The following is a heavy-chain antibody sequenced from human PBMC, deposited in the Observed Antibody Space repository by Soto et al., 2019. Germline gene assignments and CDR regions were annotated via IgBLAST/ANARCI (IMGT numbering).Heavy chain of an antibody. J-gene: IGHJ4*02. V-gene: IGHV3-7*04. CDR1: ESTVSRDW. CDR2: INQDGSEK. CDR3: SGGVGDAF. D-gene: IGHD1-26*01. Sequence: EVHLVESGGGLVQTGGSLRLSCAIFESTVSRDWMNWVRQAPGKGLEWVAHINQDGSEKYYVDSVKGRFTISRDNAKKALYLQMNILRPADTSMYYCSGGVGDAFWGQGTLVTVYS.